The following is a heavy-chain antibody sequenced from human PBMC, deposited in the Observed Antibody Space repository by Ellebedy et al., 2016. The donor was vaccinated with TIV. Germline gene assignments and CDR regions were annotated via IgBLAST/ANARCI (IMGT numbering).Heavy chain of an antibody. V-gene: IGHV1-2*04. CDR1: GYTFTGYY. CDR2: INPNSGGT. D-gene: IGHD1-1*01. J-gene: IGHJ6*02. CDR3: ATGPTGTTGQEYYYYGMDV. Sequence: ASVKVSCKASGYTFTGYYMHWVRQAPGQGLEWMGWINPNSGGTNYAQKFQGWVTMTRDTSISTAYMELSSLRSEDTAVYYCATGPTGTTGQEYYYYGMDVWGQGTTVTVSS.